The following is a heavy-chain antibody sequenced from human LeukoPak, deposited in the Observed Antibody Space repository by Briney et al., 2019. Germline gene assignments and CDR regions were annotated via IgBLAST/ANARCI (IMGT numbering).Heavy chain of an antibody. CDR3: AKDRGRYYDSSGYYWGYYFDS. J-gene: IGHJ4*02. D-gene: IGHD3-22*01. V-gene: IGHV3-23*01. CDR2: ISGRGGGT. CDR1: GFTFSTYA. Sequence: GGSLRLSCAASGFTFSTYAVNWVRQAPGKGLEWVSTISGRGGGTYYADSVKGRFTISRDNSKNTLYLQMSSLRAEDTAVYYCAKDRGRYYDSSGYYWGYYFDSWGQGILVPVST.